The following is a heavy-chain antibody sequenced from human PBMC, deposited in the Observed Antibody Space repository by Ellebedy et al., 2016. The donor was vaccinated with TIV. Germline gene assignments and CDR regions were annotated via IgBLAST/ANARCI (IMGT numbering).Heavy chain of an antibody. CDR1: GFSFSTYG. D-gene: IGHD3-9*01. CDR3: AREQSPYYEILTGSFDY. V-gene: IGHV3-33*01. CDR2: IWYDGFNK. Sequence: GESLKISCAASGFSFSTYGMHWVRQALAQGLEWAAVIWYDGFNKDYADSVKGRFTISRDNSKSTLYLEMKSLRVEDTAVYYCAREQSPYYEILTGSFDYWGQGALVTVSS. J-gene: IGHJ4*02.